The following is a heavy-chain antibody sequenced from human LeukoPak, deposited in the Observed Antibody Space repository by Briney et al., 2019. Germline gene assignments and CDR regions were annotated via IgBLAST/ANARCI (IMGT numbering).Heavy chain of an antibody. D-gene: IGHD3-22*01. CDR2: IYSSGST. V-gene: IGHV4-39*02. J-gene: IGHJ4*02. CDR1: GGSISSSYYY. CDR3: AREGSFPYDSSGYYYVGRSSFDY. Sequence: PSETLSLTCTVSGGSISSSYYYWGWIRQPPGKGLEWIGSIYSSGSTYYNPSLKSRVTISVDTSKNQFSLKLTSVTAADTAVYYCAREGSFPYDSSGYYYVGRSSFDYWGQGTLVTVSS.